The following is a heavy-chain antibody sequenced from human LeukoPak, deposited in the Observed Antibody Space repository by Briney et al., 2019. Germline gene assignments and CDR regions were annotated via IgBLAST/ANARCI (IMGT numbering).Heavy chain of an antibody. J-gene: IGHJ4*02. V-gene: IGHV3-23*01. CDR2: ISGSGAST. Sequence: GGSLRLSCLTSGFTFSTNAMSWVRQAPGKGLEWISGISGSGASTYYADSVKGRFTISRDNSKNTPYLQMNSLRAEDTAVYFCARDYYDSSGYPPEPFDNWGQGTLVTVSS. D-gene: IGHD3-22*01. CDR3: ARDYYDSSGYPPEPFDN. CDR1: GFTFSTNA.